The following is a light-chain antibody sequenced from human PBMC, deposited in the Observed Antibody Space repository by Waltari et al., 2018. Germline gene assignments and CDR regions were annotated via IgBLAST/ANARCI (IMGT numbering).Light chain of an antibody. J-gene: IGKJ3*01. V-gene: IGKV4-1*01. CDR3: KQYYSTPFT. CDR1: QSVLYSSNNKNY. Sequence: DIVMTQSPDSLAVSLGVRATINCKSSQSVLYSSNNKNYLAWYQQKPGQPPKLLISWASTREAGVPDRCSGSGSGTEFTLTISSLQAEDVAVYYCKQYYSTPFTFGPGTKVDIK. CDR2: WAS.